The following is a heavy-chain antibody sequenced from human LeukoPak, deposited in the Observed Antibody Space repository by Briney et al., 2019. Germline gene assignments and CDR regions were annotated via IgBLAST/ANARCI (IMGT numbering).Heavy chain of an antibody. CDR2: IKQDGSEK. CDR3: AGDQFGYGSGSYHSGPYYYYGMDV. CDR1: GFTFSSYW. V-gene: IGHV3-7*03. Sequence: GGSLRLSCAASGFTFSSYWMSWVRQAPGKGLEWVANIKQDGSEKYYVDTVKGRFTISRDNAKNSLYLQMNSLRAEDTAVYYCAGDQFGYGSGSYHSGPYYYYGMDVWGQGTTVTVSS. D-gene: IGHD3-10*01. J-gene: IGHJ6*02.